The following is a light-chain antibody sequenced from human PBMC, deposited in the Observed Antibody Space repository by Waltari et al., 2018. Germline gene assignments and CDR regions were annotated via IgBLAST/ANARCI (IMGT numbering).Light chain of an antibody. J-gene: IGLJ1*01. V-gene: IGLV2-14*01. CDR1: SSDVGGYNY. CDR2: EVS. CDR3: SSYTNTNGPYV. Sequence: QSALAQPASVSGSPGQSITISCTGTSSDVGGYNYVSWYQQHPGKAPKLLIDEVSNRPSRVSDRLCGSKCGNTASLTISGLLVEDDCDYYCSSYTNTNGPYVFGSGTKVTV.